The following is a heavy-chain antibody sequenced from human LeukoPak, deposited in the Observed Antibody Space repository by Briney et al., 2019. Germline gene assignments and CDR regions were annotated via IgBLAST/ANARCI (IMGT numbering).Heavy chain of an antibody. CDR2: ISSSSSYI. CDR3: ARDAHSSGWYLAY. V-gene: IGHV3-21*01. CDR1: GFTFSSYS. Sequence: GGSLRLSCAASGFTFSSYSMNCVSQAPGKGLEWVSSISSSSSYIYYADSVKGRFTISRDNAKNSLYLQMNSLRAEDTAVYYCARDAHSSGWYLAYWGQGTLVTVSS. J-gene: IGHJ4*02. D-gene: IGHD6-19*01.